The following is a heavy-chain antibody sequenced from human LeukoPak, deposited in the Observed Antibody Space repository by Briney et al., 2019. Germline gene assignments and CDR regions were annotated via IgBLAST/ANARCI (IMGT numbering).Heavy chain of an antibody. CDR2: ISTDGYTT. Sequence: GGSLRLSCAASGLAFSAYKMHWVRQAPRKGLVWVSRISTDGYTTDYADFVQGRFTASRDNTKNTWSLEMNSLRAEDTAVYYCVVGGSPDYWGQGTLVTVSS. D-gene: IGHD2-15*01. V-gene: IGHV3-74*01. J-gene: IGHJ4*02. CDR1: GLAFSAYK. CDR3: VVGGSPDY.